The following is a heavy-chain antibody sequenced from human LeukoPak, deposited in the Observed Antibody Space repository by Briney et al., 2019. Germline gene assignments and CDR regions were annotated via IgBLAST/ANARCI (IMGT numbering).Heavy chain of an antibody. V-gene: IGHV1-46*03. Sequence: ASVKVSCKASGYTFTNYYIHWVRQAPGQGLEWMGIINPSGGSTNYAQKFQGRVTVTRATSTGTVYMELSSLRSEDTAVYYCAMPRTGSYYYFDYWGRGTLVTVSS. CDR3: AMPRTGSYYYFDY. CDR1: GYTFTNYY. D-gene: IGHD1-26*01. CDR2: INPSGGST. J-gene: IGHJ4*02.